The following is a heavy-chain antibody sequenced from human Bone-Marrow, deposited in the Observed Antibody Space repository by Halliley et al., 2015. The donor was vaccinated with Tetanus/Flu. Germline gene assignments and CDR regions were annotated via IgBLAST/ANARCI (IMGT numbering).Heavy chain of an antibody. CDR2: IYHSGST. Sequence: TLSLTCAVPGGSISTSNLWTWVRQPPEKGLEWIGEIYHSGSTNYNPSLKSRVTISIDKSKNQFSLKLSSVTAADTAIYYCARAPGGSGPGDWGQGTLVTVSS. CDR1: GGSISTSNL. CDR3: ARAPGGSGPGD. D-gene: IGHD6-19*01. V-gene: IGHV4-4*02. J-gene: IGHJ4*02.